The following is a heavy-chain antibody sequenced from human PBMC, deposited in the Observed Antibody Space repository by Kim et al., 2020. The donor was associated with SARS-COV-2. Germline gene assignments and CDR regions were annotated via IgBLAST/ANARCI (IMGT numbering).Heavy chain of an antibody. J-gene: IGHJ4*02. CDR2: IRSKAYGGTT. V-gene: IGHV3-49*03. CDR1: GFTFGDYA. CDR3: TRGIGNNWNYPYLLDY. Sequence: GGSLRLSCTASGFTFGDYAMSWFRQAPGKGLEWVGFIRSKAYGGTTEYAASVKGRFTISRDDSKSIAYLQMNSLKTEDTAVYYCTRGIGNNWNYPYLLDYWGQGTLVTVSS. D-gene: IGHD1-7*01.